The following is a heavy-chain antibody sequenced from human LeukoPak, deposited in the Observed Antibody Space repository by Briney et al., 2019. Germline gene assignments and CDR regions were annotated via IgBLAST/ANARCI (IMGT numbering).Heavy chain of an antibody. CDR2: IREDGNEK. D-gene: IGHD3-10*01. CDR3: AKDHRFGESYFDY. CDR1: GFTFSSYW. Sequence: PGGSLRLSCSASGFTFSSYWMSWVRQTTGKGLECVAKIREDGNEKFYVDSVKGRFTISRDNAKNSVYLQMNSLRVEDTAVYYCAKDHRFGESYFDYWGQGTLVTVSS. J-gene: IGHJ4*02. V-gene: IGHV3-7*01.